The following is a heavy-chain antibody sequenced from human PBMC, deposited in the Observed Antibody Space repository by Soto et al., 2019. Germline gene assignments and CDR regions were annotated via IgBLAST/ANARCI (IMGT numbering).Heavy chain of an antibody. CDR3: AKDRGRGSPVSGGMDV. CDR1: GFTFSNYT. D-gene: IGHD3-10*01. CDR2: ISRTSNHI. V-gene: IGHV3-21*01. J-gene: IGHJ6*02. Sequence: KSGGSLRLSCAPSGFTFSNYTLNWVRQAPGKGLEWVSIISRTSNHIYYADSVKGRFTVSRDNAENSLYLQMNSLRAEDTAVYYCAKDRGRGSPVSGGMDVWGQGTTVTVSS.